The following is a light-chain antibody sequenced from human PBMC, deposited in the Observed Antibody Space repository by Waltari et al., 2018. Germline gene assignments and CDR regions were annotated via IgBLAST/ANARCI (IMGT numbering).Light chain of an antibody. V-gene: IGLV2-11*01. CDR1: SSDVGSCNF. CDR3: CSYAGSYTFV. J-gene: IGLJ7*01. CDR2: DVV. Sequence: QSALTQPRSVSGSPGQSVTISCSGTSSDVGSCNFVSWYQQHPGNAPKLLIYDVVKRPAGVPDRFSGSKSGNTASLTISGLQTEDESDYYCCSYAGSYTFVFGGGTQLTVL.